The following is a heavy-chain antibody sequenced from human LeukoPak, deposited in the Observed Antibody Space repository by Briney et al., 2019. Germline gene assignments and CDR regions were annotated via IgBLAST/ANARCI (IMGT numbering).Heavy chain of an antibody. V-gene: IGHV3-74*01. CDR3: VRESGSSSLGYMDV. J-gene: IGHJ6*03. Sequence: PGGSLRLSCAASGFTFSHYWMHWVRQAPGKGLMWVSRISTDGSSTTYAESVKGRFTISRDNAKNTLYLQMNSLRADDTALYYCVRESGSSSLGYMDVWGKGTTVTVTS. CDR1: GFTFSHYW. CDR2: ISTDGSST. D-gene: IGHD1-26*01.